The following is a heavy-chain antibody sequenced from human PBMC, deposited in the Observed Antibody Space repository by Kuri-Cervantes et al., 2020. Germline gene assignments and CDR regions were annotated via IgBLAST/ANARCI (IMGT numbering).Heavy chain of an antibody. D-gene: IGHD3-3*01. CDR1: GFTFSSYA. CDR2: ISYDGRTT. CDR3: ARAYDFWSGSHDMDV. J-gene: IGHJ6*03. Sequence: GESLKISCAASGFTFSSYAMNWVRQAPGKGLEWVAVISYDGRTTFYADSVKGRFTMSRDSSKNTLYLQMNSLRAEDTAVYYCARAYDFWSGSHDMDVWGKGTTVTVSS. V-gene: IGHV3-30*04.